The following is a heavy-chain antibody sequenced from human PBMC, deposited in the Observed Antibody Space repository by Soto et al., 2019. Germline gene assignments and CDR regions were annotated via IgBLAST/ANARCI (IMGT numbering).Heavy chain of an antibody. V-gene: IGHV2-5*02. Sequence: QITLNESGPTVVKPAETLTLTCTFPGFSLTTSGVGVGWIRQSPGKAPERLGLSYWDDDKRYSAALKSRLTITNDTSQNQVVLTMASVDPADTATYYCAHRILRTVFALVTTTAIYFDFWGQGTPVVVSS. CDR1: GFSLTTSGVG. D-gene: IGHD3-3*01. CDR3: AHRILRTVFALVTTTAIYFDF. J-gene: IGHJ4*02. CDR2: SYWDDDK.